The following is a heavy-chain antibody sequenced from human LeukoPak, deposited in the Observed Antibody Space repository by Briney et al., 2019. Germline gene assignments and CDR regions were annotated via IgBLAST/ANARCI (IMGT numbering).Heavy chain of an antibody. CDR1: GYTFTGYY. D-gene: IGHD4-17*01. CDR2: INPNSGGT. J-gene: IGHJ4*02. Sequence: GASVKVSCKASGYTFTGYYMHWVRQAPGQGLEWMGWINPNSGGTNYAQKFQGRVTMTRDTSISTAYMELSRLRSDDTAVYYCARDGTPTTVTSGGDYWGQGTLVTVSS. V-gene: IGHV1-2*02. CDR3: ARDGTPTTVTSGGDY.